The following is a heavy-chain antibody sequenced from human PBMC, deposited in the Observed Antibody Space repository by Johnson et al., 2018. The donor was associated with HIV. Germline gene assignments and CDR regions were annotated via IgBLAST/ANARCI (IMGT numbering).Heavy chain of an antibody. J-gene: IGHJ3*02. Sequence: QVQLVESGGGVVQPGRSLRLSCAASGFTFSNYGMHWVRQAPGKGLEWVAVIWYDGSNKYYADSVKGRFNISKDNSKNTLYLQMNSLRAEDTAVYYCAKGRSMYYYDSSGWGGAFDIWGQGTMVTVSS. CDR1: GFTFSNYG. V-gene: IGHV3-33*06. CDR3: AKGRSMYYYDSSGWGGAFDI. D-gene: IGHD3-22*01. CDR2: IWYDGSNK.